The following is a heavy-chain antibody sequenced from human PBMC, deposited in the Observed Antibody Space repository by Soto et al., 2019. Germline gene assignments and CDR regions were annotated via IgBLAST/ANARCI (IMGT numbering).Heavy chain of an antibody. D-gene: IGHD6-13*01. CDR3: ARDEAAAAPYNWFDP. J-gene: IGHJ5*02. Sequence: QVQLVQSGAEVKKPGSSVKVSCKASGGTFSSYAISWVRQAPGQGLEWMGGIIPIFGTANYAQKFQGRVTITADKSTSTAYMEPSILGSENTAVSDCARDEAAAAPYNWFDPWGQGTLVTVSS. V-gene: IGHV1-69*06. CDR1: GGTFSSYA. CDR2: IIPIFGTA.